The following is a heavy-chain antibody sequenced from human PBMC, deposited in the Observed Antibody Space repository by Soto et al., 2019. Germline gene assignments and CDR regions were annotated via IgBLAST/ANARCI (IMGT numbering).Heavy chain of an antibody. CDR3: ARDDEVVATISRTDYYYGMDV. CDR2: ISSSSSYI. V-gene: IGHV3-21*01. Sequence: PEVSLRLSCAASRFTFSCYSMKWVRQAPGKGLERVSSISSSSSYIDYADSVKGRLSISRDNAENSLYQQMNSLRAEDRAVYYCARDDEVVATISRTDYYYGMDVWGQEATVTVSS. D-gene: IGHD5-12*01. J-gene: IGHJ6*02. CDR1: RFTFSCYS.